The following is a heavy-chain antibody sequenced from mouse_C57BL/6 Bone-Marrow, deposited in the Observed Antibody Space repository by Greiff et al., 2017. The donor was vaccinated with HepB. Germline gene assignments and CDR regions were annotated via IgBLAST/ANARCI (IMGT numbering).Heavy chain of an antibody. CDR2: ISSGGDYI. CDR1: GFTFSSYA. J-gene: IGHJ3*01. D-gene: IGHD3-2*02. CDR3: SCGQLRPSWFAY. V-gene: IGHV5-9-1*02. Sequence: EVQGVESGEGLVKPGGSLKLSCAASGFTFSSYAMSWVRQTPEKRLEWVAYISSGGDYIYYADNVKGRITISRDNARNTPYLHMSSLKSEDTAMYSCSCGQLRPSWFAYWGQGTLVTVS.